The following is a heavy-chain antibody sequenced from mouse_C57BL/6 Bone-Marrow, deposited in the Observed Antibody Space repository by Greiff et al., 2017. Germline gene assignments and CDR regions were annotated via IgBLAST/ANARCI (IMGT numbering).Heavy chain of an antibody. CDR1: GYTFTDYE. CDR2: IDPETGGT. D-gene: IGHD1-1*01. Sequence: VQLQQSGAELVRPGASVTLSCKASGYTFTDYEMHWVKQTPVHGLEWIGAIDPETGGTAYNQKFKGKAILTADKSSSTAYMELRSLTSEDSAVYYCTRLGVYYYGSRNAMDYWGQGTSVTVSS. V-gene: IGHV1-15*01. J-gene: IGHJ4*01. CDR3: TRLGVYYYGSRNAMDY.